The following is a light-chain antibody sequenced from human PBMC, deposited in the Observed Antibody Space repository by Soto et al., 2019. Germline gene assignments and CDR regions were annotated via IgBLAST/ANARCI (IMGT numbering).Light chain of an antibody. CDR1: PSVSSNY. Sequence: VLTKCPGTPSWSPGETAPFSRRASPSVSSNYLAWYQQKTGQAPTLLLYGTYSSATGIPDRFSGSGSVTDFTLNISRLEPEDFAVYYCQQLTDWPPKWTFGQGTKVDIK. CDR2: GTY. CDR3: QQLTDWPPKWT. J-gene: IGKJ1*01. V-gene: IGKV3D-20*02.